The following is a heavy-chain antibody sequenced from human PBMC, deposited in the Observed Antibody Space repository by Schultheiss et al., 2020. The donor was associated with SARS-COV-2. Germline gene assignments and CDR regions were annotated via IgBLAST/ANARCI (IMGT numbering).Heavy chain of an antibody. V-gene: IGHV3-66*01. Sequence: GGSLRLSCAASGFTVSSNYMSWVRQAPGKGLEWVSVIYSGGSTYYADSVKGRFTISRDNAKNSLYLQMNSLRAEDTAVYYCARDRDIVVVTATHFDYWGQGTLVTVSS. J-gene: IGHJ4*02. CDR2: IYSGGST. D-gene: IGHD2-21*02. CDR1: GFTVSSNY. CDR3: ARDRDIVVVTATHFDY.